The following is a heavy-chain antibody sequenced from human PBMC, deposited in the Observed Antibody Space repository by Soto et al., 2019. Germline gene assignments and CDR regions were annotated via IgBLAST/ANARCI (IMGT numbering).Heavy chain of an antibody. D-gene: IGHD2-15*01. V-gene: IGHV4-30-4*01. Sequence: SETLSLTCSVSGDSISTVDYFWAWIRQPPGQALEYIGYIYKSATTYHNPSFESRVAISLDTSKSQFSLNVTSVTAADTAVYFCARGRYCLTGRCFPNWFDSWGQGTLVTVSS. CDR1: GDSISTVDYF. J-gene: IGHJ5*01. CDR2: IYKSATT. CDR3: ARGRYCLTGRCFPNWFDS.